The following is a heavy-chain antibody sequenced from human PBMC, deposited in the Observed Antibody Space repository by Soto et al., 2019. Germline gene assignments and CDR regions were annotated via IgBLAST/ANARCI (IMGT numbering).Heavy chain of an antibody. CDR2: IYTSGST. V-gene: IGHV4-4*07. Sequence: PSDTLSLTCTVSGGSIGSYHCGWMRETAVKGLEWIGRIYTSGSTNYNPSLKSRVTMSVDTSKNQFSLKLSSVTAADTAVYYCARDGGYGDPQSYYYYFGMAVWGQATTVT. J-gene: IGHJ6*02. D-gene: IGHD6-25*01. CDR1: GGSIGSYH. CDR3: ARDGGYGDPQSYYYYFGMAV.